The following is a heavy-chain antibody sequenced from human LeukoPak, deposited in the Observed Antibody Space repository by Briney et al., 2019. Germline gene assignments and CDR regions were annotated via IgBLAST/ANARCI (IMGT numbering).Heavy chain of an antibody. CDR3: ARALDIFSYFDY. D-gene: IGHD3-9*01. V-gene: IGHV4-59*01. CDR1: GGSNSSYY. CDR2: IYYSGST. Sequence: PSETLSLTCTVSGGSNSSYYWSWIRQPPGKGLEWIGYIYYSGSTNYNPSLKSRVTISVDTSKNQFSLKLSSVTAADTAVYYCARALDIFSYFDYWGQGTLVTVSS. J-gene: IGHJ4*02.